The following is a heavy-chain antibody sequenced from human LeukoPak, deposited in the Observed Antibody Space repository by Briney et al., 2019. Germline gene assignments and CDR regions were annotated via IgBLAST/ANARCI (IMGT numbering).Heavy chain of an antibody. CDR1: GGSFSGYY. Sequence: PSETLSLTCAVYGGSFSGYYWSWIRQPPGKGLEWIGEINHSGSTNYNPSPKSRVTISVDTSKNQFSLKLSSVTAADTAVYYCARGPERELFSPFDYWGQGTLVTVSS. J-gene: IGHJ4*02. D-gene: IGHD3-10*01. CDR3: ARGPERELFSPFDY. CDR2: INHSGST. V-gene: IGHV4-34*01.